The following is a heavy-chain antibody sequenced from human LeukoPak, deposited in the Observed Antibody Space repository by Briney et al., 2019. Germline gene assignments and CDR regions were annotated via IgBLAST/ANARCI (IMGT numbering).Heavy chain of an antibody. D-gene: IGHD7-27*01. CDR3: ARDLTGDGY. J-gene: IGHJ4*02. CDR1: RYTFTSYY. CDR2: INPSGGST. Sequence: GASVKVSCKASRYTFTSYYMHWVRQAPGQGLEWMGIINPSGGSTSYAQKFQGRVTMTRDMSTSTVYMELSSLRSGDTAVYYCARDLTGDGYWGQGTLVTVSS. V-gene: IGHV1-46*01.